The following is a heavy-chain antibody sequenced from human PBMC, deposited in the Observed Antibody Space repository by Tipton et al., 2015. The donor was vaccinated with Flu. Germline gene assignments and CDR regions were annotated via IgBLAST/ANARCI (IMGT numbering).Heavy chain of an antibody. D-gene: IGHD6-13*01. CDR2: IYYSGST. CDR1: GYSISSGYY. V-gene: IGHV4-61*01. CDR3: ARGRGIAAAGPCDY. J-gene: IGHJ4*02. Sequence: TLSLTCAVSGYSISSGYYWSWIRQPPGKGLEWIGYIYYSGSTNYNPSLKSRVTISVDTSKNQFSLKLSSVTAADTAVYYCARGRGIAAAGPCDYWGQGTLVTVSS.